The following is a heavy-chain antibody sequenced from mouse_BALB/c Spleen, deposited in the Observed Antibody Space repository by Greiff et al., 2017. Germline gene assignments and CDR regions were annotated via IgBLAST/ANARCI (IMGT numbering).Heavy chain of an antibody. Sequence: DVKLVESGGGLVKPGGSLKLSCAASGFTFSSYAMSWVRQSPEKRLEWVAEISSGGSYTYYPDTVTGRFTISRDNAKNTLYLEMSSLRSEDTAMYYCARDMGLRSFDYWGQGTTLTVSS. J-gene: IGHJ2*01. CDR2: ISSGGSYT. CDR1: GFTFSSYA. CDR3: ARDMGLRSFDY. V-gene: IGHV5-9-4*01. D-gene: IGHD2-4*01.